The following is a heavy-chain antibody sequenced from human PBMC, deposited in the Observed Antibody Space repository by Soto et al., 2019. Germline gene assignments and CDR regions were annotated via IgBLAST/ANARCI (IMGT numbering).Heavy chain of an antibody. CDR1: AGSISNGGTY. D-gene: IGHD3-22*01. CDR2: IYYLGST. J-gene: IGHJ2*01. Sequence: PSETLSLTCSVSAGSISNGGTYWSWIRQHPGMGLEWIGYIYYLGSTYYHPSLKGRVTISLDTSKNQFSLKLSSVTAADTAVYYCARDYYYDSSGSWYFDLWGRGTLVTVS. CDR3: ARDYYYDSSGSWYFDL. V-gene: IGHV4-31*03.